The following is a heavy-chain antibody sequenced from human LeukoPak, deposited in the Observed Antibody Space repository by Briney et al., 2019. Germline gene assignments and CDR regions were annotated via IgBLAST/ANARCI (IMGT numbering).Heavy chain of an antibody. CDR1: GFTFSNFA. V-gene: IGHV3-30-3*01. J-gene: IGHJ4*02. Sequence: GGSLRLSCAASGFTFSNFAMHWVRQAPGKWLEWVAVISYDGSNKYYAHSVKGRFTISRDTSKNTLYLQMNSLRAEDTALYYCARNDYYDTRTIDSWGQGTLVTVSS. D-gene: IGHD3-22*01. CDR3: ARNDYYDTRTIDS. CDR2: ISYDGSNK.